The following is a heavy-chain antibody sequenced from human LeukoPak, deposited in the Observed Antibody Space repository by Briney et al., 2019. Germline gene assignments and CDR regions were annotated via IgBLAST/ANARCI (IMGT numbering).Heavy chain of an antibody. CDR2: INAGNGNT. CDR3: ARVGSLIAAAGPYGPFDY. V-gene: IGHV1-3*03. D-gene: IGHD6-13*01. Sequence: ASVKVSCKASGYTFTSYAMHWVRQAPGQRLEWMGWINAGNGNTKYSQEFQGRVTITRDTSASTAYMELSSLRSEDMAVYYCARVGSLIAAAGPYGPFDYWGQGTLVTVSS. J-gene: IGHJ4*02. CDR1: GYTFTSYA.